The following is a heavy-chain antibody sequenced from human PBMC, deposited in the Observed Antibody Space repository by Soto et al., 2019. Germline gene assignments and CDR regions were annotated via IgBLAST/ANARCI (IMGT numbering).Heavy chain of an antibody. V-gene: IGHV1-46*01. CDR2: INPSGGST. Sequence: QVQLVQSGAEVKKPGASVKVSRKASGYTFTSYYMHWVRQAPGQGLEWMGIINPSGGSTSYAQKFQGRVTMTRDTSTSTVYMELSSLRSEDTAVYYCATGTFLRYYYYGMDVWGQGTTVTVSS. CDR1: GYTFTSYY. J-gene: IGHJ6*02. D-gene: IGHD3-10*01. CDR3: ATGTFLRYYYYGMDV.